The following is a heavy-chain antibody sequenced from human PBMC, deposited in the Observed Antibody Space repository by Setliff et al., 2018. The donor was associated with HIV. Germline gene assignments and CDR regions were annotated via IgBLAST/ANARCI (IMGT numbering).Heavy chain of an antibody. D-gene: IGHD3-22*01. J-gene: IGHJ4*02. CDR3: AKDEGQYYDSTGVEYFDY. Sequence: GGSLRLSCAASGFTFSSYGMHWVRQAPGKGLEWVAFIRYDGSNKYYADSVKGRFTISRDNSKNTLYLQMNSLRAEDTAVYYCAKDEGQYYDSTGVEYFDYWGQGTLVTAPQ. CDR1: GFTFSSYG. CDR2: IRYDGSNK. V-gene: IGHV3-30*02.